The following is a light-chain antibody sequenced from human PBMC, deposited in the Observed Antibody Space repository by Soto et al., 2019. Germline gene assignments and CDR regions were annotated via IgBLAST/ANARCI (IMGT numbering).Light chain of an antibody. CDR3: AAWDDSLNVV. V-gene: IGLV1-36*01. CDR1: SSNIGNNA. J-gene: IGLJ2*01. CDR2: YDD. Sequence: QSVLTQPPSVSAAPRQRVTISCSGSSSNIGNNAVNWYQQLPGKAPKLLIYYDDLLPSGVSDRFSGSKSGTSASLAISGLQSEDEADYYCAAWDDSLNVVFGGGTKLTVL.